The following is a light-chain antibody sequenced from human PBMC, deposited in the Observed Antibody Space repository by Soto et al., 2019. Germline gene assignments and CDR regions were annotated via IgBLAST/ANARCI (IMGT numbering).Light chain of an antibody. CDR3: QQYNNWPPWT. Sequence: EIVMTQSPATLSVSPGERATLSCRASQSVSSNFAWYQQKPGHAPSLLIYGASTRATGIPARFSGSGSGTEFTLTISSLQAEDFAVYYCQQYNNWPPWTFGQGTKVDI. V-gene: IGKV3-15*01. CDR2: GAS. CDR1: QSVSSN. J-gene: IGKJ1*01.